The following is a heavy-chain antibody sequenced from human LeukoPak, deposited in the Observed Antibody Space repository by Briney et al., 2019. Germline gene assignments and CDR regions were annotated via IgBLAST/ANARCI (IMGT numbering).Heavy chain of an antibody. CDR3: AKWSGNRPLYYFDY. V-gene: IGHV3-23*01. CDR1: GFTFSSIA. CDR2: ISGSGGGT. Sequence: SGGSLRLSCAASGFTFSSIAMSWVRQAPDKGLEWVSTISGSGGGTYYADSAKGRFTISRDNSKNTVYLQMNSLRADDTAVYYCAKWSGNRPLYYFDYWGQGTLVTVSS. J-gene: IGHJ4*02. D-gene: IGHD3-3*01.